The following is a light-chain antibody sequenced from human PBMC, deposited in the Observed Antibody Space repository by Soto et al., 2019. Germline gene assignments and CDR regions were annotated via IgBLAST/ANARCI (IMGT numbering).Light chain of an antibody. J-gene: IGKJ1*01. CDR3: QRSYITPWT. Sequence: AIRMTQSPSSLSASTGDRVTITCRASQGISSYLAWYQQTPGKAPKLLIYAASSLQSGVPSRFSGSGSGTDFTLTISSLQPEDFATYYCQRSYITPWTFGPGTKVDIK. CDR2: AAS. CDR1: QGISSY. V-gene: IGKV1-8*01.